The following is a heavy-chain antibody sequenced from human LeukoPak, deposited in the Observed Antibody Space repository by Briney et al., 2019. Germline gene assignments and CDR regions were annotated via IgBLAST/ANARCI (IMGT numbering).Heavy chain of an antibody. Sequence: SETLSLTCAVYGGSFSGYYWSWIRQPPGKGLEWIGEINHSGSTNYNPSLKSRVTISVDTSKNQFSLKLSSVTAADTAVYYCARVRIVVVPAASINLYYFDYWGQGTLVTVFS. D-gene: IGHD2-2*01. CDR1: GGSFSGYY. V-gene: IGHV4-34*01. CDR3: ARVRIVVVPAASINLYYFDY. CDR2: INHSGST. J-gene: IGHJ4*02.